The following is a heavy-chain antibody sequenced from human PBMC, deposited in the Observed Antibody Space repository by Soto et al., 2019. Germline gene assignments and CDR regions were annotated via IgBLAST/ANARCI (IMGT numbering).Heavy chain of an antibody. V-gene: IGHV4-30-4*01. J-gene: IGHJ6*02. CDR2: IYYSGST. D-gene: IGHD3-10*01. CDR3: ARIRITMVRGVIYYYYGMDV. Sequence: SETLSLTCTVSGGSISSGDYYWSWIRQPPGKGLEWIGYIYYSGSTYYNPSLKSRVTISVDTSKNQFSLKLSSVTAADTAVYYCARIRITMVRGVIYYYYGMDVWGQGTTVTVSS. CDR1: GGSISSGDYY.